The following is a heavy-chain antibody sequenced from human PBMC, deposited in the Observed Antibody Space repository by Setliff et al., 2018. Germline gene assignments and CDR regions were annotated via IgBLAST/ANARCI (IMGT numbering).Heavy chain of an antibody. J-gene: IGHJ4*02. CDR1: GFNFITYG. D-gene: IGHD2-21*01. CDR2: ISPYSGET. V-gene: IGHV1-18*01. CDR3: TTSRAPRVVLAADFDL. Sequence: ASVKVSCKTSGFNFITYGFSWVRQAPGQGLEWMGWISPYSGETNNAQKFQDRLSVTADTSSKTIYMELRSLTSDDTAAYFCTTSRAPRVVLAADFDLWGQGTLVTVSS.